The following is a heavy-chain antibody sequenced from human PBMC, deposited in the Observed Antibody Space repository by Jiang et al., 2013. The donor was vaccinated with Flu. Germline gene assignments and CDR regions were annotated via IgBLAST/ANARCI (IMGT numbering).Heavy chain of an antibody. J-gene: IGHJ4*02. Sequence: PGLVKSSETLSLTCAVSGVSMKFSSYYWGWIRQPPGKGLEWIGSIYHGGTTYYNPSLKSRVTISLDTSKNQFSLKLSSVTAADTAVYYCARDPVVGRTGGHFDYWGQGTLVTVSS. CDR1: GVSMKFSSYY. D-gene: IGHD1-26*01. V-gene: IGHV4-39*07. CDR2: IYHGGTT. CDR3: ARDPVVGRTGGHFDY.